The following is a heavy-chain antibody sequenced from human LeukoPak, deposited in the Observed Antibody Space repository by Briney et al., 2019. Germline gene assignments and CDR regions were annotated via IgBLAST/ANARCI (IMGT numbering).Heavy chain of an antibody. D-gene: IGHD6-6*01. CDR1: GGSISSNNW. CDR3: ARDVGARLSGF. CDR2: IYHSGNA. Sequence: SETLSLPCAVSGGSISSNNWWSWVRQPPGKGLEWIGEIYHSGNANYNPSLKTRVTMSVDKSKNQFSLILSSVTAADTAVYYCARDVGARLSGFWGQGTLVTVSS. J-gene: IGHJ4*02. V-gene: IGHV4-4*02.